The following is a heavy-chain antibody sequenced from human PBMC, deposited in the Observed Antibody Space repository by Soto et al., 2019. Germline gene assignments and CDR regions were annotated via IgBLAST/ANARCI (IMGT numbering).Heavy chain of an antibody. CDR3: ARQRTTVVTQAYFDH. Sequence: PSETLSLTCTASGGSVSSGSYYWSWIRQPPGKGLEWIGYIYYSGRTYYNPSFKSRVTISIDTSKNQFSLKLSSVTATDTAVYYCARQRTTVVTQAYFDHWGQGALVTVSS. CDR1: GGSVSSGSYY. V-gene: IGHV4-61*01. CDR2: IYYSGRT. J-gene: IGHJ4*02. D-gene: IGHD2-21*02.